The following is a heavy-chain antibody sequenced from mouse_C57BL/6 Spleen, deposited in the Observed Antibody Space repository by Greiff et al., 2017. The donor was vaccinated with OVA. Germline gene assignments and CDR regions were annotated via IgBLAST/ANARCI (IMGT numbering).Heavy chain of an antibody. Sequence: EVKLQQSGPELVKPGASVKISCKASGYTFTDYYMNWVKQSPGKSLEWIGDINPNNGGTSYNQKFKGKATLTVDKSSSTAYMELRSLTSEDSAVYYCASYDYDEDYWGQGTTLTVSS. J-gene: IGHJ2*01. D-gene: IGHD2-4*01. CDR1: GYTFTDYY. CDR2: INPNNGGT. V-gene: IGHV1-26*01. CDR3: ASYDYDEDY.